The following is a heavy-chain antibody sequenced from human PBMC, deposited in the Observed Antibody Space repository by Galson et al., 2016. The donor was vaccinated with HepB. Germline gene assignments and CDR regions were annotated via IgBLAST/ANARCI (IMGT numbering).Heavy chain of an antibody. CDR1: GGSINIDGYY. D-gene: IGHD4-17*01. V-gene: IGHV4-31*03. J-gene: IGHJ6*03. CDR2: IYYSGST. CDR3: ARERSGETFPAYYYYMDV. Sequence: TLSLTCTVSGGSINIDGYYWSWVRQHPGKGLEWIGHIYYSGSTYYKPSLNTRVRISLDPSKNQFSLRLRSVTAADTAVYYCARERSGETFPAYYYYMDVWGKGTTVTVSS.